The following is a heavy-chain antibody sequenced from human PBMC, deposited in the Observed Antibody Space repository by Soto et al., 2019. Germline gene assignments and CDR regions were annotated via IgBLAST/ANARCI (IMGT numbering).Heavy chain of an antibody. CDR2: INPNSGGT. J-gene: IGHJ3*02. CDR3: ARVGGVVVNHDAFDI. D-gene: IGHD3-22*01. Sequence: ASVKVSCKASGYTFTGYYMHWVRQAPGQGLEWMGWINPNSGGTNYAQKLQGWVTMTRDTSISTAYMELSRLRSDDTAVYYCARVGGVVVNHDAFDIWGQGTMVTVSS. V-gene: IGHV1-2*04. CDR1: GYTFTGYY.